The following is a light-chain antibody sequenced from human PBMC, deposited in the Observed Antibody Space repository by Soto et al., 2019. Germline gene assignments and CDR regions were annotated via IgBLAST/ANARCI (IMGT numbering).Light chain of an antibody. CDR1: QSVSSNY. CDR3: QQYGSSPST. V-gene: IGKV3-20*01. CDR2: DAS. Sequence: EIVLTQSPGTLSLSPGERATLSCRSSQSVSSNYLAWYQQKPGQAPRLLIYDASSRATGIPDRFSGSGSGTDFILTISRLEPEDFAVYYCQQYGSSPSTFGQGTKVEIK. J-gene: IGKJ1*01.